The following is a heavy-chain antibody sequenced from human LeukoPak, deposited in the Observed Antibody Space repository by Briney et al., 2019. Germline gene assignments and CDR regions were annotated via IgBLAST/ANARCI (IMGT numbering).Heavy chain of an antibody. CDR3: ARSGYGGNRPEAY. V-gene: IGHV4-34*01. Sequence: SETLSLTCAVYGGSFSGYYWSWIRQPPGKGLEWIGEINHSGSTNYNPSLKSRVTISVDTSKNQFPLKLSSVTAADTAVYYCARSGYGGNRPEAYWGQGTLVTVSS. CDR2: INHSGST. CDR1: GGSFSGYY. D-gene: IGHD4-23*01. J-gene: IGHJ4*02.